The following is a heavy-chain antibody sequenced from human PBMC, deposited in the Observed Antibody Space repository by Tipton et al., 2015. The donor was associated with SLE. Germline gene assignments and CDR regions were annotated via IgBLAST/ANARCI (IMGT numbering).Heavy chain of an antibody. V-gene: IGHV4-61*09. CDR2: IYATGIT. D-gene: IGHD4-17*01. Sequence: TLSLTCTVSGGSISSGSYYWSWIRQPAGKGLEWIGHIYATGITNYNPSLKSRVTISVDTSKNQFPLKLSSGTAADTAVYYCARDKNGDYYDYWGQGTLVTVSS. J-gene: IGHJ4*02. CDR1: GGSISSGSYY. CDR3: ARDKNGDYYDY.